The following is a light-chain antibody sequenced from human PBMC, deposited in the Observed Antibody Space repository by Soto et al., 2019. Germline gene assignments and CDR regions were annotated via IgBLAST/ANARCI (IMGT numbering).Light chain of an antibody. J-gene: IGLJ1*01. CDR1: SSDVGAYNF. Sequence: QSALTQPASVSGSPGQSIIISCTGTSSDVGAYNFVSWYQQYPGKAPKVMIYEVNNRPSGVSNRFSGSKSGNTASLTISGLQAEDEADYYCSSFTRSSTYVFGSGTKLTVL. CDR2: EVN. CDR3: SSFTRSSTYV. V-gene: IGLV2-14*01.